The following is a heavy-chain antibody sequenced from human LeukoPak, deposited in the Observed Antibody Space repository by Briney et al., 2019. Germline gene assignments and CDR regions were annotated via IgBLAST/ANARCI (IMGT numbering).Heavy chain of an antibody. J-gene: IGHJ6*02. CDR3: ASLLTPYHGSGGGGMDV. CDR1: GFTFSTHW. D-gene: IGHD3-10*01. Sequence: PGGSLRLSCAASGFTFSTHWMYWVRQAPGKEFVWVSRISGDGSLTSYADSVRGRFTISRDNAKETLYLQMTSLRVEDTAVYSCASLLTPYHGSGGGGMDVSGQGTTVTVSS. V-gene: IGHV3-74*01. CDR2: ISGDGSLT.